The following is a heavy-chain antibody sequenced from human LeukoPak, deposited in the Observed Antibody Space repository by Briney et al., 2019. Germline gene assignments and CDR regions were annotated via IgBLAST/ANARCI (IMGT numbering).Heavy chain of an antibody. J-gene: IGHJ4*02. Sequence: GSLRLSCVASGFNLRAYNMKWVRQAPGKGLQWVSSIRTRSHYIYYADSVKGRFTMSRDNAANSLYLQMHSLRVEDTALYCCARDDNWNEKPFDFWGQGTLV. D-gene: IGHD1-20*01. CDR2: IRTRSHYI. CDR3: ARDDNWNEKPFDF. V-gene: IGHV3-21*01. CDR1: GFNLRAYN.